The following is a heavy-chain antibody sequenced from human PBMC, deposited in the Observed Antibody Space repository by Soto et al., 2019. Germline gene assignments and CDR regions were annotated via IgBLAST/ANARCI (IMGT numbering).Heavy chain of an antibody. CDR2: INSRSTTI. CDR3: AARRHSDLLTGYYGFDY. CDR1: GFTFNTYS. J-gene: IGHJ4*02. V-gene: IGHV3-48*02. Sequence: PGGSLRLSCVASGFTFNTYSMNWVRQAPGKGLEWLSFINSRSTTIYYADSVKGRLTVPRDNAKSSLYLQMNSLRDEDTAVYYCAARRHSDLLTGYYGFDYWGQGSLVTVSS. D-gene: IGHD3-9*01.